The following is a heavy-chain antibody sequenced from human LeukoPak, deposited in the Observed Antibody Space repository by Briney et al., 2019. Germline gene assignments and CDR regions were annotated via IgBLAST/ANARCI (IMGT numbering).Heavy chain of an antibody. J-gene: IGHJ4*02. V-gene: IGHV3-23*01. CDR3: AKGQELDDGVFNS. CDR2: IRSNGDTA. D-gene: IGHD1-1*01. CDR1: GFTFSRIA. Sequence: GGSLRLSCAASGFTFSRIAMTWVRQAPGKGLEWVSTIRSNGDTAYNADSVRGRFAISRDNSKNALFLQMNSLRVEDTAIYYCAKGQELDDGVFNSWGQGTLVTVSS.